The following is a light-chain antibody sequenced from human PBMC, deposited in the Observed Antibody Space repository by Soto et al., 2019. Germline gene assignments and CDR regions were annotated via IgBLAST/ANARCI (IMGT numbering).Light chain of an antibody. Sequence: EIVVTQSPSTLSVSPVERVTLSCRASQSVRSNLAWYQQKPGQAPRLLIYGASTRATGIPARFSGSGSGTEFTLTISSLQSEDVAVYYCQQYNNWPRTFAQGTKVDNK. CDR3: QQYNNWPRT. V-gene: IGKV3-15*01. CDR2: GAS. J-gene: IGKJ1*01. CDR1: QSVRSN.